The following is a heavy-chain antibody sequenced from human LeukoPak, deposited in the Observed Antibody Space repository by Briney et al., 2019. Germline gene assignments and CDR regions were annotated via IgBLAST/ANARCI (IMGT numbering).Heavy chain of an antibody. D-gene: IGHD2-21*02. V-gene: IGHV3-7*04. CDR3: ARNRDSN. J-gene: IGHJ4*02. CDR1: GFTFSSYL. Sequence: QPGGSMRLCCAASGFTFSSYLMSWLRQAPGKGLERVANKKIDGSEKDYVDCVKGRFTISRNNAKKSLYLQMISLSAEDTAVYYFARNRDSNWGQGTLVTVSS. CDR2: KKIDGSEK.